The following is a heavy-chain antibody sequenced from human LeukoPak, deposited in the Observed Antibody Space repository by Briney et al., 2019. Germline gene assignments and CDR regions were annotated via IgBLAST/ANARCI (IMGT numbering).Heavy chain of an antibody. CDR3: AKGGGYDPLGP. V-gene: IGHV3-30-3*01. CDR1: GFTFSSYA. CDR2: ISYDGSNK. D-gene: IGHD5-12*01. Sequence: PGGSLRLSCAASGFTFSSYAMHWVRQAPGKGLEWVAVISYDGSNKYYADSVKGRFTISRDNSKNTLYLQMNSLRAEDTAVYYCAKGGGYDPLGPWGQGTLVTVSS. J-gene: IGHJ5*02.